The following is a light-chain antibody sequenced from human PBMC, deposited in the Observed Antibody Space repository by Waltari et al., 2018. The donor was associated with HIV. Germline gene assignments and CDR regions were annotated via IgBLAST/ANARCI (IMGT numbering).Light chain of an antibody. CDR2: WNT. J-gene: IGLJ2*01. CDR1: TSNIGAPFD. Sequence: QSVLTQPPSLSGAPGQRVTISCTGSTSNIGAPFDVHWNQQFPAKAPKLLIHWNTLRPSVVPDLFSASTSGSSASLAITGLHLEDEATYYCQSYDSRLSSWIFGGGTKLTVL. CDR3: QSYDSRLSSWI. V-gene: IGLV1-40*01.